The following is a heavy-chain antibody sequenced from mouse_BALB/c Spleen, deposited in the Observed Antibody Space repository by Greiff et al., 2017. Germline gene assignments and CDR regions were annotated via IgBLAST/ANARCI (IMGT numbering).Heavy chain of an antibody. Sequence: EVKLMESGPGLVKPSQSLSLTCTVTGYSITSDYAWNWIRQFPGNKLEWMGYISYSGSTSYNPSLKSRISITRDTSKNQFFLQLNSVTTEDTATYYCATVDYYGSVPLDYWGQGTTLTVSS. J-gene: IGHJ2*01. V-gene: IGHV3-2*02. CDR2: ISYSGST. D-gene: IGHD1-1*01. CDR3: ATVDYYGSVPLDY. CDR1: GYSITSDYA.